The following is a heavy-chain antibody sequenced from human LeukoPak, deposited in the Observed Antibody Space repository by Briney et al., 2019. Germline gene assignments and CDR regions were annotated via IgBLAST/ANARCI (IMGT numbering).Heavy chain of an antibody. V-gene: IGHV4-34*01. J-gene: IGHJ4*02. CDR1: GGSFSGYY. D-gene: IGHD2-21*02. Sequence: SETLSLTCAVYGGSFSGYYWSWIRQPPGKGLEWIGETNHSGSTNYNPSLKSRVTISVDTSKNQFSLKLSSVTAADTAVYYCARAPYCGGDCPPEYYFDYWGQGTLVTVSS. CDR2: TNHSGST. CDR3: ARAPYCGGDCPPEYYFDY.